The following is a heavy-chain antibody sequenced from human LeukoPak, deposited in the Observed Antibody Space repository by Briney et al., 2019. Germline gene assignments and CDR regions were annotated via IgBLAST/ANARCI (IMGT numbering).Heavy chain of an antibody. CDR3: ARDLSGDKGYFDY. Sequence: PGGSLRLSCAASGFTFSSYSMNWVRQAPGKGLEWVSFISSSSSYIYYADSVKGRFTISRDNAKNSLYLQMNSLRAEDTAVYYCARDLSGDKGYFDYWGQGTLVTVSS. D-gene: IGHD7-27*01. V-gene: IGHV3-21*01. CDR2: ISSSSSYI. J-gene: IGHJ4*02. CDR1: GFTFSSYS.